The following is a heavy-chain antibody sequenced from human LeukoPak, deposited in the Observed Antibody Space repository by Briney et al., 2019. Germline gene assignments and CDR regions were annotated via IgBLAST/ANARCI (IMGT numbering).Heavy chain of an antibody. CDR3: ARHRPYIAAAGKGYYYYYMDV. J-gene: IGHJ6*03. CDR2: IYYSGST. D-gene: IGHD6-13*01. V-gene: IGHV4-39*01. CDR1: GGSISSSNYY. Sequence: KTSETLSLTCTVSGGSISSSNYYWGWIRQPPGKGLEWIGSIYYSGSTYYNPSLKSRVTISVDTSKNQFSLKLSSVTAADTAVYYCARHRPYIAAAGKGYYYYYMDVWGKGTTVTISS.